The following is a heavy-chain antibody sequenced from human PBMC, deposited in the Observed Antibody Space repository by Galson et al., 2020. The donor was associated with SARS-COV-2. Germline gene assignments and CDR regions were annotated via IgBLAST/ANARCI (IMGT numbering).Heavy chain of an antibody. V-gene: IGHV3-7*01. CDR2: IKQDGSET. D-gene: IGHD4-17*01. CDR1: GFTFSTYW. Sequence: GGPLRLSRAGYGFTFSTYWMSWVRQAPGKGLEWVANIKQDGSETYFVDSVKGRFTISRDNAKNSLYLQMNSLRAEDTAVYYCARGRGDYVHAVDIWGQGTLVTVSS. J-gene: IGHJ3*02. CDR3: ARGRGDYVHAVDI.